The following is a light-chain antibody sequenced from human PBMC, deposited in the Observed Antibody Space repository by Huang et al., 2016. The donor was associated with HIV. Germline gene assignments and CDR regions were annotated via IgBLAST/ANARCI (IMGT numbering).Light chain of an antibody. CDR1: QSVGTY. Sequence: EIMLTQSPATLSLSPGKRATLSCRASQSVGTYLAWYQQKPGQAPRLLIYDASLRATGIPVRFSGSESGTNFTLTISRLEPEDFAVYFCQDRYNWPRFTFGPGTKVDIK. CDR3: QDRYNWPRFT. V-gene: IGKV3-11*01. CDR2: DAS. J-gene: IGKJ3*01.